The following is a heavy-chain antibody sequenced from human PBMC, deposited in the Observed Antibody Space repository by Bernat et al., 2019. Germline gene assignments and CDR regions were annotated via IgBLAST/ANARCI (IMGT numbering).Heavy chain of an antibody. V-gene: IGHV4-59*04. J-gene: IGHJ5*02. D-gene: IGHD3-10*01. CDR1: GGSISSYY. CDR3: ARLWFGQNNWFDP. CDR2: IYYSGST. Sequence: QVQLQESGPGPVKPSETLSLTCTVSGGSISSYYWSWIRQPPGKGLEWIGYIYYSGSTYYNPSLKSRVTISVDTSKNQFSLKLSSVTAADTAVYYCARLWFGQNNWFDPWGQGTLVTVSS.